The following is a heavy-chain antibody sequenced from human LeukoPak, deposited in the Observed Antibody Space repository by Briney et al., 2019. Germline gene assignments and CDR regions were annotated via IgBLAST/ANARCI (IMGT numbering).Heavy chain of an antibody. CDR1: GFTFSSYW. V-gene: IGHV3-7*01. CDR3: ARADESSPHSDAFDI. CDR2: IKQDGSEK. Sequence: GSLILSCAASGFTFSSYWMSWVRQAPGKGLEWVANIKQDGSEKYYVDSVKGRFTISRDNAKNSLYLQMNSLRAEDTAVYYCARADESSPHSDAFDIWGQGTMVTVSS. J-gene: IGHJ3*02.